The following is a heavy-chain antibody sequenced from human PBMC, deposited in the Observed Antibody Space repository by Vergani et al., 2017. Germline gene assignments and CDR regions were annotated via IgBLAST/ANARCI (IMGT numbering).Heavy chain of an antibody. J-gene: IGHJ4*02. CDR1: GGSISSSSYY. D-gene: IGHD4-23*01. CDR3: ARDFDSVDDYGGFFPFDY. Sequence: QLQLQESGPGLVKPSETLSLTCTVSGGSISSSSYYWGWIRQPPGKGLEWIGSIYYSGSTYYNPSLKSRVTISVDTSKNQFSLKLSSVTAADTAVYYCARDFDSVDDYGGFFPFDYWGQGTLVTVSS. CDR2: IYYSGST. V-gene: IGHV4-39*02.